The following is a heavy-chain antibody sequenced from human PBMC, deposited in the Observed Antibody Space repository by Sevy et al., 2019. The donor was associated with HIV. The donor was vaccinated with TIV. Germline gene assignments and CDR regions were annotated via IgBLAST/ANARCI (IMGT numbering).Heavy chain of an antibody. V-gene: IGHV3-9*01. CDR1: GFTFDNYA. Sequence: GGSLRLSCAASGFTFDNYAMHWVRQAPGKGLEWVSGISWNSGSIGYADSVKGRFTISRDNAKNSLYLQMNSLRAEETALYYCAKGPLPAALGDSGFDYWGQGTLVTVSS. CDR3: AKGPLPAALGDSGFDY. J-gene: IGHJ4*02. CDR2: ISWNSGSI. D-gene: IGHD2-2*01.